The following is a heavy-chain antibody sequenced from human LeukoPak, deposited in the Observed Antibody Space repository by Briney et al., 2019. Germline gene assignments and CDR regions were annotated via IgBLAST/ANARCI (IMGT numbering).Heavy chain of an antibody. Sequence: SVKVSCKASGGTFSSYTISWVRQAPGQGLEWMGRIIPILGIANYAQKFQGRVTITADKSTSTAYMELSSLRSEDTAGYYCARGRYCSGGSCYSGSGAFDIWGQGTMVTVSS. CDR3: ARGRYCSGGSCYSGSGAFDI. CDR2: IIPILGIA. J-gene: IGHJ3*02. CDR1: GGTFSSYT. D-gene: IGHD2-15*01. V-gene: IGHV1-69*02.